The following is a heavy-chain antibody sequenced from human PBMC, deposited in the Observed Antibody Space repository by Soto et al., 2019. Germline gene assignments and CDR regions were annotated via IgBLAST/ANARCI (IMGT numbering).Heavy chain of an antibody. Sequence: SETLSLTCAVSGGSISSSNWWSWVRQPPGKGLEWIGEIYHSGSTNYNPSLKSRVTISVDKSKNQFSLKLSSVTAADTAVYYCARESRFYDSSGYCDYWGQGTLVTVSS. D-gene: IGHD3-22*01. J-gene: IGHJ4*02. CDR3: ARESRFYDSSGYCDY. CDR1: GGSISSSNW. CDR2: IYHSGST. V-gene: IGHV4-4*02.